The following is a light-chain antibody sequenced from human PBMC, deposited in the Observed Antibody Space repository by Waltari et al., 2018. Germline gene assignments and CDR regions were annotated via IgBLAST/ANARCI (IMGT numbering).Light chain of an antibody. CDR3: MQALQTSWT. Sequence: DIVMTQSPLSLPVTPGEPASISCRSSQSLLHSNGYNYLDWYLQKPGQSPQLQIYLGSNRASGVPDRFSGSGSGTDFTLKISRVEAEDVGVYYCMQALQTSWTFGQGTKVEIK. V-gene: IGKV2-28*01. CDR2: LGS. J-gene: IGKJ1*01. CDR1: QSLLHSNGYNY.